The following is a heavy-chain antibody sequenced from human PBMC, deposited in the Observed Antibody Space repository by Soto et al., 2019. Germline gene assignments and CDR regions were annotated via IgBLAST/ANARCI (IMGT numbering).Heavy chain of an antibody. CDR3: ARDLGWGYCSSTRCYKHYYGMDV. D-gene: IGHD2-2*02. Sequence: ASVKVSCKASGYTFTGYYMHWVRQAPGQGLEWMGWINPNSGGTNYAQKFQGWVTMTRDTSISTAYMGLSRLRSDDTAVYYCARDLGWGYCSSTRCYKHYYGMDVWGQGTTVTVSS. CDR1: GYTFTGYY. V-gene: IGHV1-2*04. CDR2: INPNSGGT. J-gene: IGHJ6*02.